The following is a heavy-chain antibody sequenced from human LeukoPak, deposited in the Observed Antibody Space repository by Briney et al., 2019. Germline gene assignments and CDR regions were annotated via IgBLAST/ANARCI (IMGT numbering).Heavy chain of an antibody. D-gene: IGHD3-22*01. CDR1: GFTFSSYA. V-gene: IGHV3-48*03. J-gene: IGHJ4*02. Sequence: GGSLRLSCAASGFTFSSYAMNWVRQAPGKGLEWVSYISSSGSTIYYADSVKGRFTISRDNAKNSLYLQMNSLRAEDTAVYYCAIIYDSSGYDDYWGQGTLVTVSS. CDR2: ISSSGSTI. CDR3: AIIYDSSGYDDY.